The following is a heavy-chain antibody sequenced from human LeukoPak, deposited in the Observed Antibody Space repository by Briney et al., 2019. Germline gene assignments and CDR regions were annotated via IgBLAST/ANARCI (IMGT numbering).Heavy chain of an antibody. D-gene: IGHD1-26*01. CDR3: ARSRWELLGTGAFDV. CDR2: VKQDGSDK. Sequence: GGSLRLSCAASGFTFSSSWMSWVRQAPGKSLEWVASVKQDGSDKYYVDSVKGRFTISRDSARNSLYLQMNSLRAEDTAFYYCARSRWELLGTGAFDVWGQGAMVTASS. V-gene: IGHV3-7*01. CDR1: GFTFSSSW. J-gene: IGHJ3*01.